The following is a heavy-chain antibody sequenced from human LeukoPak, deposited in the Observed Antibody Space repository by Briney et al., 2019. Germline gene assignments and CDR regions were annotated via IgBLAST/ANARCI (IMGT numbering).Heavy chain of an antibody. Sequence: GGSLRLFCAASGFTFSIYAMSWVGQAPGKGLEWVSAIIGSGGSTYYADSVKGRFTITRENSMNALYLQMNSLRAEDTAVYYCAKGGYDAAFDIWGQGTMVTVSS. D-gene: IGHD5-12*01. J-gene: IGHJ3*02. CDR2: IIGSGGST. V-gene: IGHV3-23*01. CDR3: AKGGYDAAFDI. CDR1: GFTFSIYA.